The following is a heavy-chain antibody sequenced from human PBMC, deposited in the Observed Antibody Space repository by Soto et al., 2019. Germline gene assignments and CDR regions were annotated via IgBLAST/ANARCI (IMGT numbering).Heavy chain of an antibody. CDR1: GFTFSSYA. V-gene: IGHV3-23*01. CDR2: ISGNGDTT. D-gene: IGHD5-18*01. Sequence: GCLRLSCAASGFTFSSYAMSWVRQAPGMGLEWVSSISGNGDTTYYADSVKGRFTISRDNSKNTLYLQMNSLRAEDTAVYYCALGYSYAPFDPWGRGTLVTVYS. CDR3: ALGYSYAPFDP. J-gene: IGHJ5*02.